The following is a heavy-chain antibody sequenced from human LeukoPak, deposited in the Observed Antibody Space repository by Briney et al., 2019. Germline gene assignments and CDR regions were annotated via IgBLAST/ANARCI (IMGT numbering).Heavy chain of an antibody. CDR1: GFTFSRYW. D-gene: IGHD2-15*01. Sequence: PGGSLRLSCAASGFTFSRYWMSWVRQAPGKGLEWVANIKEDGSEKYYVDSVKGRFTISRDNAKNSLYLQMNSLRAEDTAVYYCARDSRCSGGSCYGKGYWGQGTLVTVSS. CDR3: ARDSRCSGGSCYGKGY. CDR2: IKEDGSEK. V-gene: IGHV3-7*01. J-gene: IGHJ4*02.